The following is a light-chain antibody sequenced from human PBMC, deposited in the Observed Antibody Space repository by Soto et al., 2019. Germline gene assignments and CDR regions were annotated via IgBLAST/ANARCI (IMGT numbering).Light chain of an antibody. CDR3: CSYAGSSTCDVV. J-gene: IGLJ2*01. V-gene: IGLV2-23*01. CDR1: SSDVGSYNL. CDR2: EGS. Sequence: QSALTQPASVSGSPGQSITISCTGTSSDVGSYNLVSWYQQHPGKAPKLMLYEGSKRPSGVSNRFSGSKSGNTASLTISGLQAEDEADYYCCSYAGSSTCDVVFGGGTKLTVL.